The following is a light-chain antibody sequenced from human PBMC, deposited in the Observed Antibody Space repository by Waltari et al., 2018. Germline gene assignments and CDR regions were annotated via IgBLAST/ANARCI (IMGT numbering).Light chain of an antibody. CDR1: QSVSSSY. CDR3: QQYGPSPPFT. Sequence: EIVLTQSPGTLSLSPGERATLFCRASQSVSSSYLAWYQQRPGQPPRLLIYGASSRATGIPDRFSGSGSGTDFTLTISRLGPEYLAMYYCQQYGPSPPFTFGQGSKLEIK. J-gene: IGKJ2*01. V-gene: IGKV3-20*01. CDR2: GAS.